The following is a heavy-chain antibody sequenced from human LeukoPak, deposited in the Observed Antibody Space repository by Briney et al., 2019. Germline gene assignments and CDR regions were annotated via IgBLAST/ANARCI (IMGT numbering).Heavy chain of an antibody. CDR3: ARGRVFFDY. CDR2: ISTSGSTT. V-gene: IGHV3-48*03. CDR1: GFSFSSYD. J-gene: IGHJ4*02. Sequence: GGSLRLSCAASGFSFSSYDMHWVRQAPGKGLEWVSYISTSGSTTSYADSVKGRFTTSRDNAENSLSLQMSSLRDEYTAVYYCARGRVFFDYWGQGILVTVSS.